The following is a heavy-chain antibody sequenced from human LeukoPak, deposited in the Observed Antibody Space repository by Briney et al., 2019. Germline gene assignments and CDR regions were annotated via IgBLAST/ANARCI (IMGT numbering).Heavy chain of an antibody. J-gene: IGHJ4*02. CDR2: INPNGGGT. D-gene: IGHD2/OR15-2a*01. CDR1: GYTFTGYY. V-gene: IGHV1-2*02. Sequence: ASAKVSCKASGYTFTGYYMHWVRQAPGQGLEWMGWINPNGGGTNYAQKFQGRVTMTRDTSISTAYMELSRLRSDDTAVCYCARGTLYYFDYWGQGTLVTVSS. CDR3: ARGTLYYFDY.